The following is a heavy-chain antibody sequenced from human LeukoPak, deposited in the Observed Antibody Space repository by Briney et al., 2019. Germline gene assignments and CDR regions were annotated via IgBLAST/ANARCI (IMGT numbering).Heavy chain of an antibody. CDR2: ISYDGSNK. Sequence: TGGSLRLSCAASGFTFSSYGMHWVRQAPGKGLEWVAVISYDGSNKYYADSVKGRFTISRDNSKNTLYLQMNSLRAEDTAVYYCAKEKNPENYDILTSGEFDYWGQGTLVTVSS. V-gene: IGHV3-30*18. D-gene: IGHD3-9*01. CDR1: GFTFSSYG. CDR3: AKEKNPENYDILTSGEFDY. J-gene: IGHJ4*02.